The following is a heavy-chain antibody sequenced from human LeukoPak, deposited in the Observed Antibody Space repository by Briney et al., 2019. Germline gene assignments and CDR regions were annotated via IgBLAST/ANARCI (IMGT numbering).Heavy chain of an antibody. CDR3: TTGVGYYGSGSRSGSKFDY. CDR1: GFTFSNAW. V-gene: IGHV3-15*01. CDR2: IKSKTDGGTT. Sequence: RSGGSLRLSCAASGFTFSNAWMSWVRQAPGKGLEWVGRIKSKTDGGTTDYAAPVKGRFTISRDDSKNTLYLQMNSLKTEDTAVYYCTTGVGYYGSGSRSGSKFDYWGQGTLVTVSS. D-gene: IGHD3-10*01. J-gene: IGHJ4*02.